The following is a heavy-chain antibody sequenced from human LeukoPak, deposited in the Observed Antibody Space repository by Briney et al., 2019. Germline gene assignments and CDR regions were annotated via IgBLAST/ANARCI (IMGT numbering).Heavy chain of an antibody. CDR3: ARDLLFQWFGELLVGY. D-gene: IGHD3-10*01. CDR2: ISSSGSTI. CDR1: GFTFSDYY. Sequence: GGSLRLSCAASGFTFSDYYMSWIRQAPGKGLEWVSYISSSGSTIYYADSVKGRFTISRDNAKNSLYLQMNSLRAEDTAVYYCARDLLFQWFGELLVGYWGQGTLVTVSS. J-gene: IGHJ4*02. V-gene: IGHV3-11*04.